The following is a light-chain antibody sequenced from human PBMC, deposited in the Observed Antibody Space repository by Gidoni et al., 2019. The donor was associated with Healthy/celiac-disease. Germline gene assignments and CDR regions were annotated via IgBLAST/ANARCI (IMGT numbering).Light chain of an antibody. J-gene: IGLJ1*01. CDR1: SSDVGGYNY. CDR2: EVS. V-gene: IGLV2-14*01. Sequence: QSALTQPASVSGSPGQSITISCTGTSSDVGGYNYVSWYQQHPGKAPKLMIYEVSHRPSGVSNLFSGSKSGNTASLTISGLQAEDEADYYCSSYTSSSTLDYVFGTGTKVTVL. CDR3: SSYTSSSTLDYV.